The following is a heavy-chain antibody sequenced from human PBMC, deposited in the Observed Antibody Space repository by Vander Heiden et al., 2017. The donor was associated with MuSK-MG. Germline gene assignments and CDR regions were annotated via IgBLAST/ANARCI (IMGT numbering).Heavy chain of an antibody. J-gene: IGHJ3*02. CDR3: VRDLWSFEGCDI. CDR2: ISGSGSTI. D-gene: IGHD1-26*01. V-gene: IGHV3-48*01. CDR1: GFGFPFTVYG. Sequence: EDQLVEAGGGLVQPGGSLSLSCTASGFGFPFTVYGMAWVRQTPGQGLEWLSYISGSGSTIHSADSVRGRFTISRDNGKNSLFLHMNSLRAGDTAVYDCVRDLWSFEGCDIWGQGAMVTVSS.